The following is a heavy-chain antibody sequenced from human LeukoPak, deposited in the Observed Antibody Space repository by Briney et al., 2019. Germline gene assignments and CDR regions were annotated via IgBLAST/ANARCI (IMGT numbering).Heavy chain of an antibody. J-gene: IGHJ4*02. CDR3: AKILWFGEYVDY. D-gene: IGHD3-10*01. V-gene: IGHV1-2*02. CDR1: GYTFTGYY. CDR2: INPNSGGT. Sequence: ASVKASCKASGYTFTGYYMHWVRQAPGQGLEWMGWINPNSGGTNYAQKFQGRVTMTRDTSISTAYMELSRLRSDDTAVYYCAKILWFGEYVDYWGQGTLVTVSS.